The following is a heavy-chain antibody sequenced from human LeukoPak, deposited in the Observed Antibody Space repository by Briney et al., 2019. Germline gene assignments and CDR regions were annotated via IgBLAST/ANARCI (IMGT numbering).Heavy chain of an antibody. CDR2: IDSNSGGT. V-gene: IGHV1-2*02. CDR1: GYTFTGYY. J-gene: IGHJ4*02. CDR3: ARSPHILTGENFDY. Sequence: ASVKVSCKASGYTFTGYYMHWVRQAPGQGLEWMGWIDSNSGGTNYAQKFQGRVTMTRDTSISTAYMELSRLRSDDTAVYYCARSPHILTGENFDYWGQGTLVTVSS. D-gene: IGHD3-9*01.